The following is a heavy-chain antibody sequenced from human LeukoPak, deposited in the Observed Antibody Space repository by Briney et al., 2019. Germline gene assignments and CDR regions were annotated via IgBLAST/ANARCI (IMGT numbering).Heavy chain of an antibody. CDR1: GYSFTSYW. Sequence: GESLKISGKGSGYSFTSYWIGWVRQMPGKGLEWMGIIYPGDSDTRYSPSFQGQVTISADKSITTAYLQWSSLKASDTAMYYCARGDDSSGYYPGGYFDYWGQGTLVTVSS. CDR3: ARGDDSSGYYPGGYFDY. D-gene: IGHD3-22*01. J-gene: IGHJ4*02. V-gene: IGHV5-51*01. CDR2: IYPGDSDT.